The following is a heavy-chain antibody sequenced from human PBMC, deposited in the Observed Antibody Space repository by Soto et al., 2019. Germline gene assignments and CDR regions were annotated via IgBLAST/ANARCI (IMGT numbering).Heavy chain of an antibody. V-gene: IGHV4-59*01. J-gene: IGHJ2*01. CDR1: GGSISSYY. Sequence: HVQLQESGPGLVKPSETLSLTCTISGGSISSYYWRWIRQPPGKGLEWIGYIYYSGSTNHNPSLKSRATISVDTSKNQFSLKVSSVTAADTAVYYCARVHVDYWYFDLWGRGTLVTVSS. CDR3: ARVHVDYWYFDL. CDR2: IYYSGST.